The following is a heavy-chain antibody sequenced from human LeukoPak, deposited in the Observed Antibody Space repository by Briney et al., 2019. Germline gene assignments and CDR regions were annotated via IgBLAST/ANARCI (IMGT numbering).Heavy chain of an antibody. CDR1: GGSISSSSYY. J-gene: IGHJ4*02. Sequence: SETLSLTCTVSGGSISSSSYYWGWIRQPPGKGLEWIGSIYCSGSTYYNPSLKSRVTISVDTSKNQFSLNLSSVTAADTAVYYCARVRLTAAGSYYFDYWGQGTLVTVSS. V-gene: IGHV4-39*07. CDR2: IYCSGST. CDR3: ARVRLTAAGSYYFDY. D-gene: IGHD6-13*01.